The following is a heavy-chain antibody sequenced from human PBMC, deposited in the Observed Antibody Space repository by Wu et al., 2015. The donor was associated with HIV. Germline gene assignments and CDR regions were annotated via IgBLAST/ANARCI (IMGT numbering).Heavy chain of an antibody. CDR2: IIAIFGTA. CDR3: AGVSGDSSGYYYDSFDY. Sequence: QVQLVQSGAEVKKPGSSVKVSCKASGGTFNKYAISWVRQAPGQGLEWMGRIIAIFGTANYAQKFQGRLTITADESTNTAYMDLSSLRSEDTAIYYCAGVSGDSSGYYYDSFDYWATEXWSPSPQ. D-gene: IGHD3-22*01. CDR1: GGTFNKYA. V-gene: IGHV1-69*13. J-gene: IGHJ4*01.